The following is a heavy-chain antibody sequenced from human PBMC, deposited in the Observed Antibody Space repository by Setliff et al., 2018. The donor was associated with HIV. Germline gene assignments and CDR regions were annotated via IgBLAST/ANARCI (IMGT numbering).Heavy chain of an antibody. D-gene: IGHD5-12*01. CDR1: GYTFTDYY. J-gene: IGHJ6*03. CDR3: ATGYSFGPRTDYIYYYIDV. V-gene: IGHV1-69-2*01. CDR2: VDPEDGKR. Sequence: ASVKVSCKASGYTFTDYYIHWVQQAPGKGLEWMGRVDPEDGKRIYAEHFQGRVNITADTSTDTVYMVLTRLRFEDTALYYCATGYSFGPRTDYIYYYIDVWGKGTPVTVSS.